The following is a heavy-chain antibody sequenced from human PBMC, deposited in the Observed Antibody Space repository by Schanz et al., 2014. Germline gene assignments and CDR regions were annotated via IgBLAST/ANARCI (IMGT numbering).Heavy chain of an antibody. CDR2: IYHSGNT. D-gene: IGHD5-12*01. CDR3: ARGGSVATIAPYTWFDP. V-gene: IGHV4-4*02. J-gene: IGHJ5*02. Sequence: QVQLQESGPGLVKPSGTLSLTCAVSGASISSSNWWSWVRQPPGKGLEWIGEIYHSGNTNYNPSLKSRVPKPLAPPKNRSPLKLSSGPAADTAVYYCARGGSVATIAPYTWFDPWGQGTLXTVSS. CDR1: GASISSSNW.